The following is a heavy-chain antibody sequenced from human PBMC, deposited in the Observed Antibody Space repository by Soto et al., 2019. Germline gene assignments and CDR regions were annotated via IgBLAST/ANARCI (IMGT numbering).Heavy chain of an antibody. J-gene: IGHJ4*02. V-gene: IGHV1-8*01. CDR2: MNPNSGNT. Sequence: ASVKVSCKASGYTFISYDINWVRQASGQGLEWMGWMNPNSGNTGYAQKFQGRVTMTRDTSISTAYMELSSLRSEDTAVYYCARPLNNDYFGYWGQGTQVTVSS. CDR3: ARPLNNDYFGY. CDR1: GYTFISYD.